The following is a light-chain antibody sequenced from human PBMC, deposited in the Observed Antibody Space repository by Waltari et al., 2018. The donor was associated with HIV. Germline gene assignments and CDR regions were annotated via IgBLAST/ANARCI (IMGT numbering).Light chain of an antibody. CDR2: AAS. J-gene: IGKJ1*01. V-gene: IGKV1-9*01. Sequence: DIQLTQSPSFLSASVGDRVTISCRASQGVSRNLAWYQEKAGKAPKLLIYAASTLQSGVPSRFSGSGSGTEFTLTISSLKPEDFATYYCQQVYSYPRTFGQGTKVEI. CDR3: QQVYSYPRT. CDR1: QGVSRN.